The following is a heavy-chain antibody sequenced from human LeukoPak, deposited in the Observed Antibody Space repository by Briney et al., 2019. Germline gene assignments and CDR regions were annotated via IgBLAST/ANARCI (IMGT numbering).Heavy chain of an antibody. CDR2: INHSGST. Sequence: SETLSLTCAVYGGSFSGYYWRWIRQPPGKGLEWIGEINHSGSTNYNPSLKSRVTISVDTSKNQFSLKLSSVTAADTAVYYCARVKVPPTYYYGMDVWGQGTTVTVSS. D-gene: IGHD3-10*01. CDR3: ARVKVPPTYYYGMDV. J-gene: IGHJ6*02. V-gene: IGHV4-34*01. CDR1: GGSFSGYY.